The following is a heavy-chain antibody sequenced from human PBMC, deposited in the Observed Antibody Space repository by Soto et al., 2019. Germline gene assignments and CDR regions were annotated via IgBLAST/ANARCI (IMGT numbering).Heavy chain of an antibody. J-gene: IGHJ3*02. CDR3: ARGMMTEDAFDI. V-gene: IGHV4-30-4*01. D-gene: IGHD3-16*01. CDR1: GGSISSGDYY. Sequence: SETLSLTCTVSGGSISSGDYYWSWIRQPPGKGLEWIGYIYHSGSTNYHPSLKSRVTISVDTSKNQFSLKLSSVTAADTAVYYCARGMMTEDAFDIWGQGTMVTVSS. CDR2: IYHSGST.